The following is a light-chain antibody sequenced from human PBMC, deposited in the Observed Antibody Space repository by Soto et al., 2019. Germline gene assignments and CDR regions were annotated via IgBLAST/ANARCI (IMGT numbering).Light chain of an antibody. V-gene: IGKV1-39*01. J-gene: IGKJ2*01. CDR1: QSISNS. Sequence: DIQMTQSPSSLSAFVGDRVTITCRASQSISNSLNWYQQKPGKAPNLLIYAASTLQSGVPSRFSGSGSGTDFTLTISSLQIEDFATYFCQQSFIAPNTFGQGTKLEI. CDR3: QQSFIAPNT. CDR2: AAS.